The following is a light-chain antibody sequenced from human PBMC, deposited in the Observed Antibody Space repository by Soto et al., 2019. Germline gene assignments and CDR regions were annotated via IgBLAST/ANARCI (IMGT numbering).Light chain of an antibody. CDR1: QSVLYSSNYKHY. Sequence: DIVMTQSPDSLAVSLGERATINCKSSQSVLYSSNYKHYLAWYQLRPGQPPKLLIYWASTRESGVPDRFSGSGSGTDFTLTITSLQAEDVAVYYCQQYYTTPPTFGHGTKLEIK. J-gene: IGKJ2*01. CDR3: QQYYTTPPT. CDR2: WAS. V-gene: IGKV4-1*01.